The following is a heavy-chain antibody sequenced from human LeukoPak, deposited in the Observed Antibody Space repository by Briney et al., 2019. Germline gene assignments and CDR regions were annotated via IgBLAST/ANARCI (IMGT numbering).Heavy chain of an antibody. J-gene: IGHJ3*02. CDR2: ISGSGGTT. Sequence: GGSLRLSCAASGFTFSSYAMSWVRQAPGKGLEWVSAISGSGGTTYYADSVKGRFTISRDNAKNTLYLQMNSLRAEDTAVYYCARDREDDGFDIWGQGTMVTVSS. CDR1: GFTFSSYA. CDR3: ARDREDDGFDI. V-gene: IGHV3-23*01. D-gene: IGHD3-10*01.